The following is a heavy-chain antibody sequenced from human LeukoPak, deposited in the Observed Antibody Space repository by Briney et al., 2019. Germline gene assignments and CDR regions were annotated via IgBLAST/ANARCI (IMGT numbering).Heavy chain of an antibody. CDR2: IFYSGTT. CDR3: ARHNKAFDI. Sequence: PSETLSLTCTVSGGSLSNSYWSWIRQPPGKGLEWVGYIFYSGTTNYNPSLKTRLTISVDTSKNQFSLKLSSVTAADTAVYYCARHNKAFDIWGQGTMVTVSS. CDR1: GGSLSNSY. D-gene: IGHD2/OR15-2a*01. V-gene: IGHV4-59*08. J-gene: IGHJ3*02.